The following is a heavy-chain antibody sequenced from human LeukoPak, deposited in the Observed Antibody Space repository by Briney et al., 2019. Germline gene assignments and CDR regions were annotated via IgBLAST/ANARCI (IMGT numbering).Heavy chain of an antibody. J-gene: IGHJ4*02. CDR1: GSDIRDYY. V-gene: IGHV3-7*04. D-gene: IGHD3-10*01. CDR2: IRHDGSNV. Sequence: PGGSLRLSCEASGSDIRDYYMSWVRQAPGKGLEWGGDIRHDGSNVYNVDLVRGRFTISRDIGKNSLFLQMNSLKDEDTAVYYCARDGSGTDFSLDHWGQGTLVSVSS. CDR3: ARDGSGTDFSLDH.